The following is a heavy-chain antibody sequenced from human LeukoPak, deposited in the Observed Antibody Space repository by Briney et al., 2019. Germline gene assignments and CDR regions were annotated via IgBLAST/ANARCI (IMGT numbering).Heavy chain of an antibody. V-gene: IGHV1-2*02. J-gene: IGHJ4*02. Sequence: ASVKVSCKASGYTFTGYYMHWVRQAPGQGLEWMGWINPNSGGTNYAQKFQGRVTMTRDTSISTAYMELSSLRTDDTAVYYCARRMSSGYDFGYWGQGTLVTVSS. CDR1: GYTFTGYY. CDR3: ARRMSSGYDFGY. CDR2: INPNSGGT. D-gene: IGHD5-12*01.